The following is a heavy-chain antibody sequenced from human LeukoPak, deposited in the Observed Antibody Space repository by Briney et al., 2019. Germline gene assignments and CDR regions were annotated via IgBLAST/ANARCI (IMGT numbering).Heavy chain of an antibody. CDR1: GFTFSSYS. CDR2: ITSSSTNI. D-gene: IGHD5-18*01. V-gene: IGHV3-48*01. CDR3: AYSYGPYYYDY. Sequence: PGGSLRLSCAASGFTFSSYSMNWVRQAPGKGLEWVSYITSSSTNIYYADSVKGRFTISGDNAKNSLYLQMNSLRAEDTAVYYCAYSYGPYYYDYWGQGTLVTVSS. J-gene: IGHJ4*02.